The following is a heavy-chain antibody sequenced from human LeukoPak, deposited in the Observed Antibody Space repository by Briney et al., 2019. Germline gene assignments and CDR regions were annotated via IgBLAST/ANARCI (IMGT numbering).Heavy chain of an antibody. V-gene: IGHV3-21*01. CDR2: INDGARDT. J-gene: IGHJ4*02. Sequence: PGGSLRLSCATSGFTFSSYTMNWVRQAPGKGLEWVSTINDGARDTHYADSVKGRFTISRDNAKNSLYLQMNSLRDEDTAVYYCAVGYCSGGSCYGSDFDYWGQGTLVTVSS. CDR1: GFTFSSYT. D-gene: IGHD2-15*01. CDR3: AVGYCSGGSCYGSDFDY.